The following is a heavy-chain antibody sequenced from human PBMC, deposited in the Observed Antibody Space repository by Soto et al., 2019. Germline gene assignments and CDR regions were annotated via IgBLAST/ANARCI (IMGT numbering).Heavy chain of an antibody. J-gene: IGHJ2*01. CDR3: ARGDHATVTTRRWYFDL. D-gene: IGHD4-17*01. CDR2: IYYSGST. Sequence: QVQLQESGPGLVKPSQTLSLTCTVSGGSISSGDYYWSWIRQPPGKGLGWIGYIYYSGSTYYNPSLKGRVTISVDTSKNQFSLKLSSVTAADTAVYYCARGDHATVTTRRWYFDLWGRGTLVTVSS. V-gene: IGHV4-30-4*01. CDR1: GGSISSGDYY.